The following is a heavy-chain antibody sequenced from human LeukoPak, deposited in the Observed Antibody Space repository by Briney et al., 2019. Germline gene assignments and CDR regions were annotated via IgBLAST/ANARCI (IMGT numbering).Heavy chain of an antibody. CDR3: ARDVGGSYLGGLFDY. V-gene: IGHV1-69*13. J-gene: IGHJ4*02. Sequence: GASVKVSCTASGGTFSSYAISWVRQAPGQGLEWMGGIIPIFGTANYAQKFQGRVTITADESTSTAYMELSSLRSEDTAVYYCARDVGGSYLGGLFDYWGQGTLVTVSS. CDR1: GGTFSSYA. CDR2: IIPIFGTA. D-gene: IGHD1-26*01.